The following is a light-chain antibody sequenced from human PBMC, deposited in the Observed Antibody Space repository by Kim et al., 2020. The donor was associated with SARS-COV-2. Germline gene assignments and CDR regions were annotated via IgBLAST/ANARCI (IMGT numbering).Light chain of an antibody. CDR3: QQRSSWT. CDR1: QSVSSD. CDR2: DAS. J-gene: IGKJ1*01. V-gene: IGKV3-11*01. Sequence: LSLCPGERATLSCRASQSVSSDLAWYQQRPGQAPRLLIYDASNRATGIPARFSGSGSGTDFTLTISSLEPEDFAVYYCQQRSSWTFGQGTKVDIK.